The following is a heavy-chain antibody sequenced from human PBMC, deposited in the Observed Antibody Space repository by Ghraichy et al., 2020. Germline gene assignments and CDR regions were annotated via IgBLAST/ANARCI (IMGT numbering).Heavy chain of an antibody. J-gene: IGHJ4*02. V-gene: IGHV1-18*01. CDR1: GYTFTAYD. CDR3: ARHGEGYNYESSGHDDYFDH. Sequence: ASVKVSCKASGYTFTAYDFSWVRQAPGQGLEWMGWISVYNGNTHYGEKLQGRATMTTDTSTSTAYMELRSLISDDTAVYFCARHGEGYNYESSGHDDYFDHWGQGTLVTVSS. D-gene: IGHD3-22*01. CDR2: ISVYNGNT.